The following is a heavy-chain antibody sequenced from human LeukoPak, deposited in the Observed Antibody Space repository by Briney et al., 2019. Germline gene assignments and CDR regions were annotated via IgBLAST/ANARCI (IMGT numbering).Heavy chain of an antibody. J-gene: IGHJ4*02. CDR3: ARHRRYCSGGSCYSGYYFDS. Sequence: GRSLRLSCAASGFTFSSYAMHWVRQAPGKGLEWVAVISYDGSNKYYADSVKGRFTISRDNSKNTLYLQMNSLRAEDTAVYYCARHRRYCSGGSCYSGYYFDSWGPGTLVTVSS. D-gene: IGHD2-15*01. CDR2: ISYDGSNK. V-gene: IGHV3-30*04. CDR1: GFTFSSYA.